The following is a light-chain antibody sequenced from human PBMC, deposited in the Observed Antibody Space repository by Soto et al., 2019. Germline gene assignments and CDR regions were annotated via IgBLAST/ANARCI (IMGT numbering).Light chain of an antibody. CDR3: RSYDSSLSGVV. J-gene: IGLJ2*01. Sequence: QSVLTQPPSVSGSPGQRVTISCTGTSSNIGACYDVHWYQQLPETAPKLLIYGNSNRPSGVPDRFSGSKSGTSASLAITGLQAEDEADYYCRSYDSSLSGVVFGGGTQLTVL. CDR1: SSNIGACYD. V-gene: IGLV1-40*01. CDR2: GNS.